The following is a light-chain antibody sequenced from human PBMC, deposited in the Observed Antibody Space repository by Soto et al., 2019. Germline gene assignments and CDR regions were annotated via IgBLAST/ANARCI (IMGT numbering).Light chain of an antibody. CDR1: SSNIGSNY. J-gene: IGLJ1*01. CDR2: GNN. CDR3: AAWDDSLSGGV. V-gene: IGLV1-47*01. Sequence: QSVLTQPTSASGTPGQRVTISCSGSSSNIGSNYVYWYQQLPGTAPKLLIYGNNQRPSGVPDRFSGSESGTSASLAISGLRSEDEADYYCAAWDDSLSGGVFGSGTKLTVL.